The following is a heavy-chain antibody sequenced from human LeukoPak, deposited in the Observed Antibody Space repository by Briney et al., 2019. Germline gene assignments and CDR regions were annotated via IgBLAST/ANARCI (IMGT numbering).Heavy chain of an antibody. CDR3: ATRRFGELTY. CDR1: GVIVRSNY. D-gene: IGHD3-10*01. CDR2: LYHGGST. V-gene: IGHV3-66*01. Sequence: GGSLRLSCVGSGVIVRSNYMTWVRQAPGKGLEWVSILYHGGSTYYADSVKGRFSISRDTSKNTLHLQMNSLRVEDTAVYYCATRRFGELTYWGQGTLVTVSS. J-gene: IGHJ4*02.